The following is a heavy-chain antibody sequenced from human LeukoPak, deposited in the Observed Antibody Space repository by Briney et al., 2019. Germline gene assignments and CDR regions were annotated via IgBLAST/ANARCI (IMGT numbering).Heavy chain of an antibody. J-gene: IGHJ5*02. CDR2: IYYSGST. D-gene: IGHD2/OR15-2a*01. CDR3: ARSAFYGPDNWFDP. CDR1: GGSISSYY. V-gene: IGHV4-59*08. Sequence: PSETLSLTCTVSGGSISSYYWSWIRQPPGKGLEWIGYIYYSGSTNYNPSLKSRVTISVDTSKNQFSLKLSSVTAADTAVYYCARSAFYGPDNWFDPWGQGTLVTVSS.